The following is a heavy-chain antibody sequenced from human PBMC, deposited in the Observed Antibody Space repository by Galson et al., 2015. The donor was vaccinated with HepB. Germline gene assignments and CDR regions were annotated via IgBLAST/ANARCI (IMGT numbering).Heavy chain of an antibody. V-gene: IGHV4-39*01. CDR3: APIVVPANFDY. J-gene: IGHJ4*02. CDR2: IYYTGTT. Sequence: ETLSLTCTVSGGSISSSTYYWGWIRQPPGKGLEWIGTIYYTGTTYYNSSLKSRVTISVDTSKNQFSLKLSSVTAADTAMYYCAPIVVPANFDYWGQGTLVTVSS. CDR1: GGSISSSTYY. D-gene: IGHD2-15*01.